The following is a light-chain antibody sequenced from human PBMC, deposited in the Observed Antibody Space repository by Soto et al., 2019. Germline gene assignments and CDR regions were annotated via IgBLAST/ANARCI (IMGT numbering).Light chain of an antibody. J-gene: IGLJ2*01. CDR2: GNS. CDR3: QSHDSSLSAYVV. V-gene: IGLV1-40*01. CDR1: SSNIGAGYD. Sequence: QSVLTQPPSVSGAPGQRVTISCTGSSSNIGAGYDVHWYQQLPGTAPKLLIYGNSNRPSGVPDRFSGSKSGTSASLAITGLLAEDEADYYCQSHDSSLSAYVVFGGGTQLTVL.